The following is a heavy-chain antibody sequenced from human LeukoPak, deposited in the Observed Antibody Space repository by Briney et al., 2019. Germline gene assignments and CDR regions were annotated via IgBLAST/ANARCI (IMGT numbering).Heavy chain of an antibody. CDR3: ARGGQQLVLDFDY. V-gene: IGHV4-61*02. CDR2: IYTSGST. CDR1: GGSISSGSYY. D-gene: IGHD6-13*01. J-gene: IGHJ4*02. Sequence: SQTLSLTCTVSGGSISSGSYYWSWIRQPAGKGREWIGRIYTSGSTYYNPSLKSRVTISVDTSKNQFSLKLSSVTAADTAVYYCARGGQQLVLDFDYWGQGTLVTVSS.